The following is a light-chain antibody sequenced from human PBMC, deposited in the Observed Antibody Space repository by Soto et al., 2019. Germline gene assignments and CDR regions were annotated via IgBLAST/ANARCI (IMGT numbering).Light chain of an antibody. CDR3: QQANNFPLT. Sequence: EIVLTQSPGTLSLSPGEGATLSCRASQNIYNNYLAWYQQKPGQAPRLLISGASSRATGIPDRFSGSGSGTDFTLTISRLESEDFATYYCQQANNFPLTFGGGTKVEIK. V-gene: IGKV3-20*01. CDR2: GAS. CDR1: QNIYNNY. J-gene: IGKJ4*01.